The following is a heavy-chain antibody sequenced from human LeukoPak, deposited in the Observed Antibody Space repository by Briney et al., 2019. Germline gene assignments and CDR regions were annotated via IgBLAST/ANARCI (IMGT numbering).Heavy chain of an antibody. CDR2: IIPIYDLS. Sequence: SVKVSCKASGGTFSSNTISWVRQAPGQGLEWMGRIIPIYDLSNYAQKFQGRVTITADKSTTTAYMEVSSLRSEDTAVYYCARDRIVGPMESAFDIWSQGTMVTVSS. CDR1: GGTFSSNT. D-gene: IGHD1-26*01. CDR3: ARDRIVGPMESAFDI. J-gene: IGHJ3*02. V-gene: IGHV1-69*04.